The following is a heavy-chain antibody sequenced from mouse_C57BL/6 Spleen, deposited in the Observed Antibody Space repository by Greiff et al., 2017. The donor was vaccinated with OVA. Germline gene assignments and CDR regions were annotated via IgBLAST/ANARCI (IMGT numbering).Heavy chain of an antibody. CDR3: ARENYGNYGDY. J-gene: IGHJ2*01. CDR2: INPSTGGT. CDR1: GYSFTGYY. Sequence: VQLKESGPELVKPGASVKISCKASGYSFTGYYMNWVKQSPEKSLEWIGEINPSTGGTTYNQKFKAKATLTVDKSSSTAYMQLKSLTSEDSAVYYCARENYGNYGDYWGQGTTLTVSS. V-gene: IGHV1-42*01. D-gene: IGHD2-1*01.